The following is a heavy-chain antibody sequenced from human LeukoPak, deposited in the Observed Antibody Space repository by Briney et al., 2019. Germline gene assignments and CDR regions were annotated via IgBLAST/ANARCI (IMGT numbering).Heavy chain of an antibody. V-gene: IGHV4-4*07. CDR1: GGSISSYY. Sequence: SETLSLTCTVSGGSISSYYWSWIRQPAGKGLEWIGRIYTSGSTNYNPSLKSRVTMSVDTSKNQFSLKLSSVTAADTAVYFCARGTTASCYTAADYWGQGTLVIVSS. D-gene: IGHD2/OR15-2a*01. CDR3: ARGTTASCYTAADY. CDR2: IYTSGST. J-gene: IGHJ4*02.